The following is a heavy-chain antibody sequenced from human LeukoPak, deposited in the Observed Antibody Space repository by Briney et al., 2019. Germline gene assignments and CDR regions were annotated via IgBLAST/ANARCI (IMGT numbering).Heavy chain of an antibody. V-gene: IGHV3-21*01. CDR3: ARDRNYYGSGSYGYFDY. Sequence: GGSLRLSCAASGFTFSSYSMNWVRQAPGQGLEWVSSISSSSSYIYYADSVKGRFTISRDNAKNSLYLQMNSLRAEDTAVYYCARDRNYYGSGSYGYFDYWGQGTLVTVSS. CDR1: GFTFSSYS. J-gene: IGHJ4*02. D-gene: IGHD3-10*01. CDR2: ISSSSSYI.